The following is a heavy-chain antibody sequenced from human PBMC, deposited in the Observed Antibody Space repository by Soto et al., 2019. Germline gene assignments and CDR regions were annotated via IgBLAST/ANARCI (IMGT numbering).Heavy chain of an antibody. V-gene: IGHV4-31*03. J-gene: IGHJ3*02. CDR1: GGSISSGGYY. D-gene: IGHD2-2*01. Sequence: QVQLQESGPGLVKPSQTLSLTCTVSGGSISSGGYYWSWIRQHPGKGLEWIGYIYYSGSTYYNPSLKSRVTISVDTSKNQFSQKLSSVTAADTAVYYCARDCSSTSCSEDAFDIWGQGTMVTVSS. CDR2: IYYSGST. CDR3: ARDCSSTSCSEDAFDI.